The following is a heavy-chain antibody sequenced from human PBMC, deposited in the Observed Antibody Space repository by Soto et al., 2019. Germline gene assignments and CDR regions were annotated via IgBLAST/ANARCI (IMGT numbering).Heavy chain of an antibody. CDR1: GYTFTSYY. Sequence: VSVKVSCKASGYTFTSYYMHWVRQAPGQGLEWMGIINPSGGSTSYAQKFQGRVTMTRDTSTSTAYMELRSLRSDDTAVYYCARVDYYDSSGYDYWGQGTLVTVSS. D-gene: IGHD3-22*01. CDR2: INPSGGST. CDR3: ARVDYYDSSGYDY. V-gene: IGHV1-46*01. J-gene: IGHJ4*02.